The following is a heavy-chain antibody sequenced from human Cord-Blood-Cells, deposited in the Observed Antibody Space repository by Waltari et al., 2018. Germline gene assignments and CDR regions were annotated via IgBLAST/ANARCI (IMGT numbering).Heavy chain of an antibody. CDR1: GFTFDDYA. J-gene: IGHJ6*02. CDR3: AKDMGQWELHYYGMDV. D-gene: IGHD1-26*01. CDR2: ISWNSGSI. Sequence: EVQLVESGGGLVQPGRSLRLSCAASGFTFDDYAMHWVRQAPGKGLEWVSGISWNSGSIGYADSVKGRFTISRDNAKNSLYLQMNSLRAEDTALYYCAKDMGQWELHYYGMDVWGQGTTVTVSS. V-gene: IGHV3-9*01.